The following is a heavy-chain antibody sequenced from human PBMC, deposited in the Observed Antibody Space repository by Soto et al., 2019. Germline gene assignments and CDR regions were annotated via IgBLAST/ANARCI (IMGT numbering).Heavy chain of an antibody. CDR2: IYYSGST. CDR1: GGSISSSSYY. V-gene: IGHV4-39*07. CDR3: ARASRLRYFDWLYYFDY. Sequence: SETLSLTCTVSGGSISSSSYYWGWIRQPPGKGLEWIGSIYYSGSTYYNPSLKSRVTISVDTSKNQFSLKLSSVTAADTAVYYCARASRLRYFDWLYYFDYWGQGTLVTVSS. J-gene: IGHJ4*02. D-gene: IGHD3-9*01.